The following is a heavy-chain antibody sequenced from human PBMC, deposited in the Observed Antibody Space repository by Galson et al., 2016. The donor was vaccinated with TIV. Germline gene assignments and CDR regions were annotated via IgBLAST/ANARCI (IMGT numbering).Heavy chain of an antibody. V-gene: IGHV4-39*07. CDR3: ARDMGITMNHDPFDI. Sequence: SETLSLTCIVSGVSISSSAYYWGWVRQTPGKGLEWIGSLYYSGSTYYNPSLKNRATVSVDTSKNHFSLKLSSVTAADTAVYYCARDMGITMNHDPFDIWGQGTMVTVSS. CDR2: LYYSGST. D-gene: IGHD3-22*01. CDR1: GVSISSSAYY. J-gene: IGHJ3*02.